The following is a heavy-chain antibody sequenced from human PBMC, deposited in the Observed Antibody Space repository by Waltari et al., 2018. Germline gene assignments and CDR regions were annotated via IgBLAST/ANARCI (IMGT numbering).Heavy chain of an antibody. D-gene: IGHD5-18*01. CDR1: GGSIRSTTYY. V-gene: IGHV4-39*01. CDR2: IYYGGTT. CDR3: ARQGSYGYGGFAY. J-gene: IGHJ4*02. Sequence: QLQLQESGPGLVKPSETLSLTCTVSGGSIRSTTYYWGWVRQSPGKGLEWRGSIYYGGTTQYNPSLRSRVTISVDTSNNQFSLKLSCVTAADTAVFYCARQGSYGYGGFAYWGQGTLVTVSS.